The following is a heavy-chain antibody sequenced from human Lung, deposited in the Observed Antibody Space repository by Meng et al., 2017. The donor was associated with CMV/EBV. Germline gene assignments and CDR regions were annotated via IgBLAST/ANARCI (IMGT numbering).Heavy chain of an antibody. CDR2: VHHSGRT. Sequence: SETLSLTCSVSGDSVNSGDYWWSWIRQPPGKGLEWIGYVHHSGRTYYSPSLKSRVTVSLDTSKNQVSLRLTSVTATDTAVYYCARGIFRVDITRGPSVYQYYFDYWGQGTLVTVSS. CDR1: GDSVNSGDYW. CDR3: ARGIFRVDITRGPSVYQYYFDY. D-gene: IGHD3-3*01. V-gene: IGHV4-30-4*08. J-gene: IGHJ4*02.